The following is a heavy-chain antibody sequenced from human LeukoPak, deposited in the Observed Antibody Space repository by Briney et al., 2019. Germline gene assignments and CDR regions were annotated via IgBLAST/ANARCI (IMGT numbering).Heavy chain of an antibody. V-gene: IGHV4-39*01. CDR3: ARARERWLQLDRSSDY. CDR2: IYYSGIT. D-gene: IGHD5-24*01. CDR1: GGSISSSRYY. Sequence: SETLSLTCTVSGGSISSSRYYWGCLRQPPGKGLEWIVSIYYSGITYANPSLKRLVTISVNTSKNQFSLKLSSVTAAATAVYFCARARERWLQLDRSSDYWGEGTPVTVSS. J-gene: IGHJ4*02.